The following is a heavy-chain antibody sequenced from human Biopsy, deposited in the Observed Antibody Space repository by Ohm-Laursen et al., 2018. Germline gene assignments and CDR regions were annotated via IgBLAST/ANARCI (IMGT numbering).Heavy chain of an antibody. J-gene: IGHJ4*02. CDR2: VFDRGTT. V-gene: IGHV4-59*08. D-gene: IGHD3-10*01. CDR3: AHGSGSYYKWDF. Sequence: SETLSLTWTLSGDSITRSYWSWIGQSPGKGLEWIGHVFDRGTTNYNPSVRSRVTTSEDTSKKQFSLKMTSVAAADTAIYYCAHGSGSYYKWDFWGRGILVTVSS. CDR1: GDSITRSY.